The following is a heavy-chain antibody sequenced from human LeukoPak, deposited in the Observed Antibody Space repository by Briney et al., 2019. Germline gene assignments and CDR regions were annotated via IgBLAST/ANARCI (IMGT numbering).Heavy chain of an antibody. CDR3: AKATGYLL. D-gene: IGHD1-14*01. Sequence: GGSLRLSCAVSGFTFTNYYMSWVRQAPGKGLEWVANIKQDGSEKFYVDSVKGRFTISRDNAKNSLYLQMNSLRAEDTAVYYCAKATGYLLWGQGTLVTVSS. CDR1: GFTFTNYY. J-gene: IGHJ4*02. V-gene: IGHV3-7*03. CDR2: IKQDGSEK.